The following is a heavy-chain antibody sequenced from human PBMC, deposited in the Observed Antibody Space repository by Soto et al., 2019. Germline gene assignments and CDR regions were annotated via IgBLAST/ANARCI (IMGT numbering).Heavy chain of an antibody. CDR1: GDSVSSNSAA. Sequence: SQTLSLTCAISGDSVSSNSAAWNWIRQSPSGGLEWLGRTYYRSRWYNDYAVSVRSRITINPDTSKNQFSLHLNSVTPEDTAVYSCAGTTSLQWYYMDVWAKGTTVPVSS. CDR3: AGTTSLQWYYMDV. J-gene: IGHJ6*03. V-gene: IGHV6-1*01. D-gene: IGHD1-7*01. CDR2: TYYRSRWYN.